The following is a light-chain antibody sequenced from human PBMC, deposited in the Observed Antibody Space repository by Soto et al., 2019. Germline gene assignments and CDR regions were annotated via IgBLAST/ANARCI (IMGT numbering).Light chain of an antibody. CDR3: CSSAGSSSYV. CDR2: DVS. J-gene: IGLJ1*01. CDR1: SSDVGGYNY. Sequence: PRSVSGSPGHSFTISCTGTSSDVGGYNYVSWYQQHPGKAPKLMIYDVSKRPSGVPDRFSGSKSGNTASLTISGLQAEDEADYYCCSSAGSSSYVFGTGTKVTVL. V-gene: IGLV2-11*01.